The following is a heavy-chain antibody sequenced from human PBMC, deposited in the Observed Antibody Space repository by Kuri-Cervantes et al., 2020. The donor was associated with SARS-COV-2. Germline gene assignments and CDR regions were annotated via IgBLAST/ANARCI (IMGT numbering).Heavy chain of an antibody. D-gene: IGHD6-6*01. CDR3: AQDVSQLGRACRY. CDR1: GFSFSSYA. V-gene: IGHV3-23*01. J-gene: IGHJ4*02. CDR2: ISGSGDNT. Sequence: GESLKISCAASGFSFSSYAMGWVRQAPGKGLEWVSAISGSGDNTYYADSVKGRFTISRDNSQNTVYLQMNSLRGEDTALYYCAQDVSQLGRACRYWGQGTLVTVSS.